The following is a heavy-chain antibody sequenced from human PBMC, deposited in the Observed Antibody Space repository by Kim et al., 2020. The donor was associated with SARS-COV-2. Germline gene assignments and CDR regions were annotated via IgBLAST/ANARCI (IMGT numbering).Heavy chain of an antibody. Sequence: SETLSLTCNVSGGSISSTSYFWGWIRQPPGKGLEWIGSIYYNGATYFNASLKSRVVISVDTSKNQFSLKLSSVTASDTAVYYCARQGKGSAYPWFDPWGQGTLVTVSS. CDR1: GGSISSTSYF. J-gene: IGHJ5*02. D-gene: IGHD1-26*01. CDR2: IYYNGAT. CDR3: ARQGKGSAYPWFDP. V-gene: IGHV4-39*01.